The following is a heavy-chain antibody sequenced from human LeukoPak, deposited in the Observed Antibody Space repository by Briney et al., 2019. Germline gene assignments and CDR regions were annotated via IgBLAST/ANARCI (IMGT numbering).Heavy chain of an antibody. Sequence: GGSLRLSCTASGFTFGDYAMSWFRQAPGKGLEWVGFIRSKAYGGAADYAASVKGRFTISRDDSKSIAYLEMNSLKSEDTAVYYCTRARYYGSASSLNDYWGQGTLVIVSS. J-gene: IGHJ4*02. V-gene: IGHV3-49*03. CDR1: GFTFGDYA. D-gene: IGHD3-10*01. CDR3: TRARYYGSASSLNDY. CDR2: IRSKAYGGAA.